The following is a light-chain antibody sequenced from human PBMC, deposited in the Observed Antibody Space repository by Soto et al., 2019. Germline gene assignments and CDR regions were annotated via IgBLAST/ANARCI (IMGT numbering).Light chain of an antibody. J-gene: IGLJ2*01. CDR1: SSDVGSYNL. Sequence: QSALTQPASVSGSPGQSITISCTGTSSDVGSYNLVSWYQQHPGKAPKLMIYEGSKRPSGVSNRFSGSKSGNTASLTISGLQAEDEADYHCCSYAGGSTLVFGGGTKVTVL. CDR2: EGS. V-gene: IGLV2-23*01. CDR3: CSYAGGSTLV.